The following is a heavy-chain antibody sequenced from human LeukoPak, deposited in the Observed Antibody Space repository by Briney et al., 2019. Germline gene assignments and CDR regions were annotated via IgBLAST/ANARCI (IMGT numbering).Heavy chain of an antibody. V-gene: IGHV1-18*01. Sequence: GASVRASCTPSGYTLTTSVISWGGRSAGQGREGWGWFSAYNGNTNYAQKLQGRVTITTDTSTSTAYMELRSLRSDDTAVYYCARRWYSSPTPFNVPLDYWGQGTLVTVSS. CDR3: ARRWYSSPTPFNVPLDY. J-gene: IGHJ4*02. CDR1: GYTLTTSV. D-gene: IGHD6-13*01. CDR2: FSAYNGNT.